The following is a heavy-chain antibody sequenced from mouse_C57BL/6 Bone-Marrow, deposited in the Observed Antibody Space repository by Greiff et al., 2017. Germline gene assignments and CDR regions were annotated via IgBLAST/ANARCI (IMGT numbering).Heavy chain of an antibody. CDR2: IYPGSGST. V-gene: IGHV1-55*01. CDR1: GYTFTSYW. CDR3: ARPYYSNYWYCDV. J-gene: IGHJ1*03. Sequence: VQLQQPEAELVKPGASVKMSCKASGYTFTSYWITWVKQRPGQGLEWIGDIYPGSGSTNYNEKFKSKATLTVDTSSSTAYMQLSSLTSEDSAVYYCARPYYSNYWYCDVWGTGTTVTVSS. D-gene: IGHD2-5*01.